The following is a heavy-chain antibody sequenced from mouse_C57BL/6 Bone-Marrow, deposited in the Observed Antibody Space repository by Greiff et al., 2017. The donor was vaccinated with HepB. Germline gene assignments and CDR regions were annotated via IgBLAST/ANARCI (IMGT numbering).Heavy chain of an antibody. CDR2: IDTENGDT. J-gene: IGHJ2*01. CDR3: TTQLLHFDY. CDR1: GFNITDDY. Sequence: VQLQQSGAELVRPGASVKLSCTASGFNITDDYMYWVKQRPEQGLEWIGWIDTENGDTEYASKFQGKATITADTSSNTAYLQLSSLTSEDTAVYYCTTQLLHFDYWGQGTTLTVSS. D-gene: IGHD2-1*01. V-gene: IGHV14-4*01.